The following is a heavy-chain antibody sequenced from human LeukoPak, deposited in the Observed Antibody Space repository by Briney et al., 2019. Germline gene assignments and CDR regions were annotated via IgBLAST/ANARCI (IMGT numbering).Heavy chain of an antibody. V-gene: IGHV1-69*13. CDR2: VIPIFGTA. Sequence: SVKVSCKASGGTFSSYAISWVRQAPGQGLEWMGGVIPIFGTANYAQKFQGRVTITADESTSTAYMELSSLRSEDTAVYYCARALPSYYSDNWYPLDSWGQGTLVTVSS. CDR3: ARALPSYYSDNWYPLDS. CDR1: GGTFSSYA. D-gene: IGHD3-10*01. J-gene: IGHJ4*02.